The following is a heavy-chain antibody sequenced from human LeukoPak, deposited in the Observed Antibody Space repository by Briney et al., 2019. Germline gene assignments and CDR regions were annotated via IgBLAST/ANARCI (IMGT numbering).Heavy chain of an antibody. CDR1: GGSISSGDYY. V-gene: IGHV4-61*08. CDR3: ARVPASYCTNGVCYTRPEYYYYGMDV. CDR2: IYYSGST. J-gene: IGHJ6*02. D-gene: IGHD2-8*01. Sequence: PSQTLSLTCTVSGGSISSGDYYWSWFRQPPGKGLEWIGYIYYSGSTNYNPSLKSRVTISVDTSKNQFSLKLSSVTAADTAVYYCARVPASYCTNGVCYTRPEYYYYGMDVWGQGTTVTVSS.